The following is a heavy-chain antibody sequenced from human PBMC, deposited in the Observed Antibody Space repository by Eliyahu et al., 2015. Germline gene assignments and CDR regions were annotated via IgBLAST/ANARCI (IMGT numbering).Heavy chain of an antibody. D-gene: IGHD3-16*02. V-gene: IGHV5-51*01. Sequence: EVQLVQSGAEVKKPGESLKISCKGSGSSFTSYWIGWVRXMPGKGLEWMGIIYPGDSDTRYSPSFQGQVTISADKSISTAYLQWSSLKASDTAMYYCARQRGVIVDYNWFDPWGQGTLVTVSS. CDR1: GSSFTSYW. CDR2: IYPGDSDT. J-gene: IGHJ5*02. CDR3: ARQRGVIVDYNWFDP.